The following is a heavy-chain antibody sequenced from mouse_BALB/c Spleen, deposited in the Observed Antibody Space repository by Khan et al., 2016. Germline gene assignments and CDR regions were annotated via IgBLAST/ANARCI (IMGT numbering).Heavy chain of an antibody. CDR2: ISYSGST. V-gene: IGHV3-2*02. J-gene: IGHJ2*01. CDR1: GYSITSDYA. D-gene: IGHD2-1*01. CDR3: APYGNYRYFDY. Sequence: EVQLQESGPGLVKPSQSLSLTCTVTGYSITSDYAWNWIRQFPGNKLEWMGYISYSGSTSYNPSLKSRISITRDTSKYQFFLQLNSVTTEDTATYYCAPYGNYRYFDYWGQGTTLTVSS.